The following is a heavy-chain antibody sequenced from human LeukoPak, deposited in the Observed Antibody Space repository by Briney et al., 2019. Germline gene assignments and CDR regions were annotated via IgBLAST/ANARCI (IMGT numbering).Heavy chain of an antibody. D-gene: IGHD6-6*01. Sequence: ASVRVSCKASGYTFTAYYMHWVRQAPGQGVEWMGWINPNSGGTNYAQKFQGRVTMTRDTSITTAYMELSRLTSDDTAVYYCGRYRSSSPFDYWGQGTLVTVSS. V-gene: IGHV1-2*02. CDR3: GRYRSSSPFDY. J-gene: IGHJ4*02. CDR2: INPNSGGT. CDR1: GYTFTAYY.